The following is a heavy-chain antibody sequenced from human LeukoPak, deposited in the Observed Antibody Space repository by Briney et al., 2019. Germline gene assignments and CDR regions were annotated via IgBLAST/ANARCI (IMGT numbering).Heavy chain of an antibody. CDR1: GYTFTSYY. D-gene: IGHD3-22*01. Sequence: ASVKVSCKASGYTFTSYYMHWVRQAPGQGLERMGIINPSGGSTSYAQKFQGRVTMTRDTSTSTVYMELSSLRSEDTAVYYCARADYYDSSGYYAFEAFDIWGQGTMVTVSS. CDR3: ARADYYDSSGYYAFEAFDI. CDR2: INPSGGST. V-gene: IGHV1-46*01. J-gene: IGHJ3*02.